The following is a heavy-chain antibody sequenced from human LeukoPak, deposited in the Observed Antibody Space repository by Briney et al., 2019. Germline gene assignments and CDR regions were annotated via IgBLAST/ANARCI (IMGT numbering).Heavy chain of an antibody. CDR2: IYYSGST. V-gene: IGHV4-59*01. J-gene: IGHJ2*01. Sequence: PSETLSLTCTVSGASISPYYWSWSRQPPGQGLEWIGYIYYSGSTNYNPSLKSRVTISVDTSKNQFSLKLSSVAAADTAVYYCARGSRSSRRDWYFDLWGRGTLVTVSS. CDR3: ARGSRSSRRDWYFDL. D-gene: IGHD6-6*01. CDR1: GASISPYY.